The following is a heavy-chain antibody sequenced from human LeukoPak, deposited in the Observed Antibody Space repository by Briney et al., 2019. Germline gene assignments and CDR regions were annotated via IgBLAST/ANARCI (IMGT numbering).Heavy chain of an antibody. J-gene: IGHJ5*02. CDR3: ARHWSHSVAQFGRSYWFDP. Sequence: HPSETLSLTCIVSGGSISGYYWSWIRQPAGKGLEWIGHMDTSGHTYYNSSLMSRVTMSVDTSKNQFSLRLTSVTAADTAVYYCARHWSHSVAQFGRSYWFDPWGQGTLVTVSS. D-gene: IGHD2-15*01. CDR1: GGSISGYY. CDR2: MDTSGHT. V-gene: IGHV4-4*07.